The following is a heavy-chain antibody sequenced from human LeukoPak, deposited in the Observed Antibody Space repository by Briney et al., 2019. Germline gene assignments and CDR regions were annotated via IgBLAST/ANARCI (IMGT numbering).Heavy chain of an antibody. J-gene: IGHJ4*02. Sequence: GGSLRLSCAASGFTFSDYGMHWVRQAPGKGLEWVAVISYDGSNKYYSDSVKGRFTISRDNPKNTLSLQMNSLRAEDTAVYYCARDGSLNYDFWSGYWALDYWGQGTLVTVSS. D-gene: IGHD3-3*01. CDR2: ISYDGSNK. V-gene: IGHV3-30*03. CDR1: GFTFSDYG. CDR3: ARDGSLNYDFWSGYWALDY.